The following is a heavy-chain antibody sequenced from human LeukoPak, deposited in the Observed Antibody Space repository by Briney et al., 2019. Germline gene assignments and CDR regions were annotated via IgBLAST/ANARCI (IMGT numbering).Heavy chain of an antibody. V-gene: IGHV3-30*02. CDR2: IRYDGSNK. CDR3: AKARSTSWPPLFDP. CDR1: GFTFSSYG. Sequence: PGGSLRLSRAASGFTFSSYGMHWVRQAPGKGLEWVAFIRYDGSNKYYADSVKGRFTISRDNSKNTLYLQMNSLRAEDTAVYYCAKARSTSWPPLFDPWGQGTLVTVSS. J-gene: IGHJ5*02. D-gene: IGHD2-2*01.